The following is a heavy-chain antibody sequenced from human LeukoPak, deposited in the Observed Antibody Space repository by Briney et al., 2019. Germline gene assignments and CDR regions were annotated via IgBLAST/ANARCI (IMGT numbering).Heavy chain of an antibody. CDR1: GYTFTSFA. J-gene: IGHJ4*02. CDR3: ARVQGYCSVASCFPHY. Sequence: ASVKVSCKASGYTFTSFAISWVRQAPGQGLEWMGWINTNTGNPTCAQGFTGRFVFSLDTSVSTAYLQISSLKAEDTAVYYCARVQGYCSVASCFPHYWGQGTLVTVSS. V-gene: IGHV7-4-1*02. D-gene: IGHD2-15*01. CDR2: INTNTGNP.